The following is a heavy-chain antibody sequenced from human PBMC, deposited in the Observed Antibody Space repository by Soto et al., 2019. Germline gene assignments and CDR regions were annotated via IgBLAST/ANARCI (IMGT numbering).Heavy chain of an antibody. CDR2: ISYDGSNK. Sequence: GGSLRLSCAASGFTFSSYGMHWVRQAPGKGLEWVAVISYDGSNKYYADSVKGRFTITRDNSKNTLYLQMNSLRAEDTAVYYCAKEGEAGGYSRSWYFDYWGQGTLVTVSS. V-gene: IGHV3-30*18. CDR3: AKEGEAGGYSRSWYFDY. J-gene: IGHJ4*02. D-gene: IGHD6-13*01. CDR1: GFTFSSYG.